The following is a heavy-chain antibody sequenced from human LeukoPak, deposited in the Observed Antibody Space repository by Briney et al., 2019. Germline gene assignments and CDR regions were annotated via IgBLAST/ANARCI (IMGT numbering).Heavy chain of an antibody. CDR3: ARGGLGMTGTVFIY. CDR1: GVSISSSSYY. J-gene: IGHJ4*02. D-gene: IGHD1-20*01. Sequence: SETLSLTCTVSGVSISSSSYYWGWIRQPPGKGLEWIGSIYYSGSTYYNPSLKTRVTISVDTSKNQFSLKLSPVTAADTAVYYCARGGLGMTGTVFIYWGQGTLVTVSS. CDR2: IYYSGST. V-gene: IGHV4-39*07.